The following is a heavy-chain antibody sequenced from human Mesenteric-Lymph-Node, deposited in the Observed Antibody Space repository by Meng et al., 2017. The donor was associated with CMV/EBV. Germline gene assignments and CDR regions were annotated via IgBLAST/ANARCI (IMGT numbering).Heavy chain of an antibody. J-gene: IGHJ4*02. CDR3: ARDLGNWDFDY. D-gene: IGHD7-27*01. Sequence: SCKASGYTFTSYGINWVRQAPGQGLEWIGWINPNNGNTYYAQKVQGRVTMTTDTSTTTAYMELRSLRSDDTAVYYCARDLGNWDFDYWGQGTLVTVSS. CDR2: INPNNGNT. V-gene: IGHV1-18*04. CDR1: GYTFTSYG.